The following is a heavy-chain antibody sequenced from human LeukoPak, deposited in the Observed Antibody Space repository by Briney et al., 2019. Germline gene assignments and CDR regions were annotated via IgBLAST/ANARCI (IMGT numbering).Heavy chain of an antibody. CDR3: ARGRVDYYDSSGYSLGY. CDR1: GFTFSSHW. CDR2: VNSDGSRT. J-gene: IGHJ4*02. V-gene: IGHV3-74*01. Sequence: PGGSLRLSCVASGFTFSSHWMHWVRQAPGSGLVWVSRVNSDGSRTSYADSVKGRFTISRDNSKNTLYLQMNSLRAEDTAVYYCARGRVDYYDSSGYSLGYWGQGTLVTVSS. D-gene: IGHD3-22*01.